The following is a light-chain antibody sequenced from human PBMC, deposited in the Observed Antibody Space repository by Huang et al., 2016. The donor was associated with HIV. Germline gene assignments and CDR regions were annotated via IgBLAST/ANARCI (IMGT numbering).Light chain of an antibody. V-gene: IGKV1-33*01. CDR1: QDISNS. CDR3: QQYDDLRPIT. CDR2: DAS. J-gene: IGKJ5*01. Sequence: DVQMTQSPSSLSASVGDRVTITCQASQDISNSLNWYQQKPGQAPKLRIYDASKLETGVPSRFTGDGSGTHFTFTINSLQPEDFATYYCQQYDDLRPITFGQGTRLDVK.